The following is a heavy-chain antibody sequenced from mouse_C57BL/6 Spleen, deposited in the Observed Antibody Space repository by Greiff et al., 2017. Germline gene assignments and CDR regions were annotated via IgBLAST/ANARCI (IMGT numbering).Heavy chain of an antibody. CDR3: ARSGGYGDYVDY. J-gene: IGHJ2*01. D-gene: IGHD2-2*01. CDR1: GYTFTSYW. V-gene: IGHV1-62-3*01. CDR2: LDPNSGGT. Sequence: QVQLQQPGAELVKPGASVKLSCKASGYTFTSYWMHWVQQRPGRGLEWIGRLDPNSGGTKYNETFKSKATLTVDKPSSTAYMQLSSLTSADSAVYDCARSGGYGDYVDYWGQGTTLTVSS.